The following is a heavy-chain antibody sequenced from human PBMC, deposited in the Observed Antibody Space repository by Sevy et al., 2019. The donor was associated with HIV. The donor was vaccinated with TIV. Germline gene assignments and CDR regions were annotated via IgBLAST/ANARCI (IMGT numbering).Heavy chain of an antibody. V-gene: IGHV3-7*01. CDR1: GFTFSSYW. D-gene: IGHD3-22*01. CDR2: IKQDGSEK. J-gene: IGHJ6*02. Sequence: GSLRLSCAASGFTFSSYWMSWVRQAPGKGLEWVANIKQDGSEKYYVDSVKGRFTISRDNAKNSLYLQMNSVRAEDTAVYYCARDYPNNYYDSSGTNYYYGMDAWGQGTTVTVSS. CDR3: ARDYPNNYYDSSGTNYYYGMDA.